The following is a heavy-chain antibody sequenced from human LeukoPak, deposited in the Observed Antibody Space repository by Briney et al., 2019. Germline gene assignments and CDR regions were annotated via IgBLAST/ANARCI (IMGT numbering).Heavy chain of an antibody. CDR3: AKQLGYCSDGSCYFPY. CDR2: ISNNGGYT. CDR1: GFTFSSSA. V-gene: IGHV3-23*01. Sequence: GGPLRLSCAASGFTFSSSAMSWVRQAPGKGLEWVSAISNNGGYTYYADSVQGRFTISRDNSKSTLCLQMNSLRAEDTAVYYCAKQLGYCSDGSCYFPYWGQGTLITVSS. J-gene: IGHJ4*02. D-gene: IGHD2-15*01.